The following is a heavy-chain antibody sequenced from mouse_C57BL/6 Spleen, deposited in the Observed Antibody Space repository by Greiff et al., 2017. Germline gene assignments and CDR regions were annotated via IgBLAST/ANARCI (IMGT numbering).Heavy chain of an antibody. J-gene: IGHJ1*03. D-gene: IGHD1-1*01. CDR3: ARSYGSSWWYFDV. V-gene: IGHV1-69*01. CDR1: GYTFTSYW. Sequence: VQLQQPGAELVMPGASVKLSCKASGYTFTSYWMHWVKQRPGQGLEWIGEIDPSDSYTNYNQKFKGKSTLTVDKSSSTAYMQLSSLTSEDSAVYDCARSYGSSWWYFDVWGTGTTVTVSS. CDR2: IDPSDSYT.